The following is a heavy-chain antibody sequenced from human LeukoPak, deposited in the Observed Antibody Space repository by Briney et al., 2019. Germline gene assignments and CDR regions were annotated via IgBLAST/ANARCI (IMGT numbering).Heavy chain of an antibody. CDR1: GFTVSSSS. CDR2: IYTGGST. D-gene: IGHD2/OR15-2a*01. Sequence: QPGGSLRLSGEAPGFTVSSSSMNWVPQAPGKGLGWVSVIYTGGSTYYADSVKGRFTISRDNSKNTLYLQMNSLRAEDTAVYYCARDANKKNYFDCWGQGTLVTVSS. V-gene: IGHV3-53*01. J-gene: IGHJ4*02. CDR3: ARDANKKNYFDC.